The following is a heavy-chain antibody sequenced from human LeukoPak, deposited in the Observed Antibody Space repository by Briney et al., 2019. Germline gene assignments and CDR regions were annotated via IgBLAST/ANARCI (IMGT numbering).Heavy chain of an antibody. CDR1: GGSISSGSYY. CDR2: IYTSGST. J-gene: IGHJ4*02. D-gene: IGHD3-3*01. Sequence: PSETLSLTCTVSGGSISSGSYYWSWIRQPAGKGLEWIGRIYTSGSTNYNPSLKSRVTISVDTSKNQFSLKLSSVTAADTAVYYCAGTHYDFWSGHEEGFDYWGQGTQVTVSS. V-gene: IGHV4-61*02. CDR3: AGTHYDFWSGHEEGFDY.